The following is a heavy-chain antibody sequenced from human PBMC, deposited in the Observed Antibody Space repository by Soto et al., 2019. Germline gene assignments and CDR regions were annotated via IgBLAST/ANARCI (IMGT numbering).Heavy chain of an antibody. J-gene: IGHJ5*02. Sequence: SETLSLTCTVSGGSISSGGYYWSWIRQHPGKGLEWIGYIYYSGSTYYNPSLKSRVTISVDTPKNQFSLKLSSVTAADTAVYYCARRYCSGGSCYGNWFDPWGQGTLVTVSS. D-gene: IGHD2-15*01. CDR1: GGSISSGGYY. V-gene: IGHV4-31*02. CDR3: ARRYCSGGSCYGNWFDP. CDR2: IYYSGST.